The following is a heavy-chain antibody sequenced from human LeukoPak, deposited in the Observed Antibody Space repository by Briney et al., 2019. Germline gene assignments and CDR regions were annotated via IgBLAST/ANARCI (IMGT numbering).Heavy chain of an antibody. CDR2: IYYSGRT. V-gene: IGHV4-59*08. Sequence: SETLSLTCTVSGVSISSYYWSWIRHPPGKGLEWIGYIYYSGRTNYNPSLKSRVPISGDTSKNQFSLKLSSVTAADTAVYYCARGSGYSSSWVDYWGQGTLVTVSS. CDR1: GVSISSYY. J-gene: IGHJ4*02. CDR3: ARGSGYSSSWVDY. D-gene: IGHD6-13*01.